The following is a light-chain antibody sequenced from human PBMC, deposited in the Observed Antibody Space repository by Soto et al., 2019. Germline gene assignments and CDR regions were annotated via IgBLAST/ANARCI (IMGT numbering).Light chain of an antibody. V-gene: IGKV3-20*01. J-gene: IGKJ4*01. CDR3: QQLGSSFVT. CDR2: GAS. Sequence: EIVLTQSPGTLSLSPGDRATLSCRASQSVSRSNLAWYQQKPGQAPRLLIYGASSRATGIPDRFSGSGSGTDFTLTISRLEPEDFAVYYCQQLGSSFVTFGGGTKVEIK. CDR1: QSVSRSN.